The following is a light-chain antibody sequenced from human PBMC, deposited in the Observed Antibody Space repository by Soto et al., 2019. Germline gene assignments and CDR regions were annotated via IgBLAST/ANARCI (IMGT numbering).Light chain of an antibody. V-gene: IGLV1-40*01. CDR2: GNS. CDR3: QSYDSSLSVHVV. J-gene: IGLJ2*01. CDR1: SSNIGAGYD. Sequence: QSVLTQPPSVSGAPGQRVTISCTGSSSNIGAGYDVHWYQQLPGTAPKLLIYGNSNRPSGVTDRFSGSKSGTSASLAITGLQDEDEADYYCQSYDSSLSVHVVFGGGTKLTVL.